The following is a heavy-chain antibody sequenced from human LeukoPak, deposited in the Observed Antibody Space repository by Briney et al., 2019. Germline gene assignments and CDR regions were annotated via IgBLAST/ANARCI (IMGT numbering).Heavy chain of an antibody. CDR2: IIPILGIA. CDR1: GGTFSSYT. J-gene: IGHJ4*02. Sequence: GASVKVSCKASGGTFSSYTISWVRQAPGQGLEWMGRIIPILGIANYAQKFQGRVTITADKSTSTAYMELSSLRSEDTAVYYCALIGYSSSWYLDGDYWGQGTLVTVSS. V-gene: IGHV1-69*02. D-gene: IGHD6-13*01. CDR3: ALIGYSSSWYLDGDY.